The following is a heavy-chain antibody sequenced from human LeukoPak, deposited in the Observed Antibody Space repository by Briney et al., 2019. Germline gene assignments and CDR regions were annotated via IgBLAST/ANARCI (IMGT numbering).Heavy chain of an antibody. V-gene: IGHV3-30*03. Sequence: GGSLRLSCAASGFTLSNYDMHWVRQAPGKGLEWVAVISYDGSNKYYADSVKGRFTISRDNAKNSLYLQMNSLRAEDTAVYYCARASFGVGATYDYWGQGTLVTVSS. J-gene: IGHJ4*02. CDR3: ARASFGVGATYDY. CDR2: ISYDGSNK. CDR1: GFTLSNYD. D-gene: IGHD1-26*01.